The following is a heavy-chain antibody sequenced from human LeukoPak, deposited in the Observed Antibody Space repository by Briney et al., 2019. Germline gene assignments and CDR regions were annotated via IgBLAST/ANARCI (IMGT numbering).Heavy chain of an antibody. Sequence: ASVKVSCKASRYTFTSYDINWVRQATGQGLEWMGWMNPNSGNTGYAQKFQGRVTMTRNTSISTAYMELSSLRSEDTAVYYCARGAKYSSSWYSFGSYYYYYGMDVWGQGTTVTVSS. V-gene: IGHV1-8*01. D-gene: IGHD6-13*01. CDR1: RYTFTSYD. CDR2: MNPNSGNT. CDR3: ARGAKYSSSWYSFGSYYYYYGMDV. J-gene: IGHJ6*02.